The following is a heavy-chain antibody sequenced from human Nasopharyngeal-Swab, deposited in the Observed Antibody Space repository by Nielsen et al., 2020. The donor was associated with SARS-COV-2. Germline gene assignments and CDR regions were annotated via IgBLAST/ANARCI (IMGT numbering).Heavy chain of an antibody. V-gene: IGHV3-9*01. D-gene: IGHD3-22*01. CDR1: GFTFDDYA. Sequence: SLKISCAASGFTFDDYAMHWVRQAPGKGLEWVSGISWNSGSIGYADSVKGRFTISRDNAKNSLYLQMNSLRAEDTALYYCAKGGNYYDSSGHIDYWGQGTLVIVSS. J-gene: IGHJ4*02. CDR2: ISWNSGSI. CDR3: AKGGNYYDSSGHIDY.